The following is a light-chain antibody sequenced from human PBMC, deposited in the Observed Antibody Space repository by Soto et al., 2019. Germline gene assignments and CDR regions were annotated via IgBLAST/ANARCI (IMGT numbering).Light chain of an antibody. J-gene: IGLJ1*01. CDR1: ISDLVIYHY. CDR3: RSYTTSSALHV. V-gene: IGLV2-14*01. Sequence: QSVLTQPASVSGSPGHSITSSRNGTISDLVIYHYVSWYKQNPSKAPKLMIYGVNNRHSGVSNRFSGCKSGNTASLTISGLQADDEADYYCRSYTTSSALHVFGTGTKVTVL. CDR2: GVN.